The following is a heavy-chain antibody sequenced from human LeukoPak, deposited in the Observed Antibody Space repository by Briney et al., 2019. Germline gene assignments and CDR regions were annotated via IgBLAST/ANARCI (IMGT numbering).Heavy chain of an antibody. D-gene: IGHD3-22*01. CDR2: ISSNGGST. CDR1: GFTFSSYA. V-gene: IGHV3-64D*09. Sequence: GGSLRLSCSASGFTFSSYAMHWVRQAPGKGLEYVSAISSNGGSTYYADSVKGRFTISRDNSKNTLYLQMSSLRAEDTAVYYCVKERPNYYDSSGLFDYWGQGTLVTVSS. J-gene: IGHJ4*02. CDR3: VKERPNYYDSSGLFDY.